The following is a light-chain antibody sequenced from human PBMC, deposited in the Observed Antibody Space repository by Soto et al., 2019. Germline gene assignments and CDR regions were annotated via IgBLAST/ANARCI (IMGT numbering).Light chain of an antibody. Sequence: EIVMTQSPATLSVSPGERATLSCRASQRLSSNLAWYQQKPGQAPRLLIYGVSTRATGVPARFSGSGSGTEFTLTISSLQSEDSAVYYCQQYKNWLALTFDGGTKVDIK. CDR2: GVS. V-gene: IGKV3-15*01. CDR3: QQYKNWLALT. CDR1: QRLSSN. J-gene: IGKJ4*01.